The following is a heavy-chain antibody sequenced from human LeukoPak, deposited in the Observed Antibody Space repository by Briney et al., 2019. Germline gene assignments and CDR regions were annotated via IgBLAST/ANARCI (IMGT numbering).Heavy chain of an antibody. Sequence: GGSLRLSCAASGFTFSSYEMNWVRQAPGKGLEWVSYISSSGSTIYYADSVKGRFTISRDNAKNSLYLQMNSLRAEDTAVYYCARDSGLPVYGMDVWGQGTTVTVSS. CDR1: GFTFSSYE. D-gene: IGHD5/OR15-5a*01. CDR3: ARDSGLPVYGMDV. V-gene: IGHV3-48*03. J-gene: IGHJ6*02. CDR2: ISSSGSTI.